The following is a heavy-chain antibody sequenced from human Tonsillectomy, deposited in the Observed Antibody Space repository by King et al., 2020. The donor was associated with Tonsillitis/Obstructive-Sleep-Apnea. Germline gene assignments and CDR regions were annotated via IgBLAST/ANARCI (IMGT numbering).Heavy chain of an antibody. D-gene: IGHD5-18*01. CDR2: ISGSGGST. V-gene: IGHV3-23*04. J-gene: IGHJ6*02. CDR3: AKGPVDTAMADYYYYGMDV. Sequence: VQLVESGGGLVQPGGSLRLSCAASGFTFSSYAMSWVRQAPRKGLEWVSAISGSGGSTYYADSVKGRFTISRDNSKNTLYLQMNSLRAEDTAVYYCAKGPVDTAMADYYYYGMDVWGQGTTVTVSS. CDR1: GFTFSSYA.